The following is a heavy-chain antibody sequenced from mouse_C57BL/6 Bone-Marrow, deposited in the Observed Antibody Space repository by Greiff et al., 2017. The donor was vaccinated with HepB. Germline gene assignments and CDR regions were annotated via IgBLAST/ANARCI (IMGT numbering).Heavy chain of an antibody. CDR2: ISNGGGST. D-gene: IGHD1-1*01. J-gene: IGHJ1*03. Sequence: EVQRVESGGGLVQPGGSLKLSCAASGFTFSDYYMYWVRQTPEKRLEWVAYISNGGGSTYYPDTVKGRFTISRDNAKNTLYLQMSRLKSEDTAMYYCAGQVTTVVAPLGFDVWGTGTTVTVSS. V-gene: IGHV5-12*01. CDR1: GFTFSDYY. CDR3: AGQVTTVVAPLGFDV.